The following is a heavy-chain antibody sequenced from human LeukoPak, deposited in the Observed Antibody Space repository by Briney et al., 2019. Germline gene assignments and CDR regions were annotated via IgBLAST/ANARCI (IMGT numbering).Heavy chain of an antibody. Sequence: PGGSLRLSCAASGFTFSSYWMSWVRQAPGKGLEWVSAISGSGGSTYYADSVKGRFTISRDNSKNTLYLQMNSLRAEDTAVYYCAKSHDSSSWYSPSPDYWGQGTLVTVSS. D-gene: IGHD6-13*01. CDR3: AKSHDSSSWYSPSPDY. CDR2: ISGSGGST. V-gene: IGHV3-23*01. CDR1: GFTFSSYW. J-gene: IGHJ4*02.